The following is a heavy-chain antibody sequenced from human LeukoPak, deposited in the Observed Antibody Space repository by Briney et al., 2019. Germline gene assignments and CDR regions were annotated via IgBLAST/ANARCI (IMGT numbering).Heavy chain of an antibody. J-gene: IGHJ4*02. CDR2: ISAYNGNT. Sequence: ASVKVSCKASGYTFTSYGISWVRQAPGQGLEWMGWISAYNGNTNYAQKLQGRVTMTTDTSTSTAYMELRSLRSDDTAVYYCARFRLDYGDYPADVLFDYWGQGTLVTVSS. V-gene: IGHV1-18*01. CDR1: GYTFTSYG. CDR3: ARFRLDYGDYPADVLFDY. D-gene: IGHD4-17*01.